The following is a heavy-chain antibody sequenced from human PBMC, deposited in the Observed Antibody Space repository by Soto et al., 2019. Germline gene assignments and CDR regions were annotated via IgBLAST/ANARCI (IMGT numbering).Heavy chain of an antibody. D-gene: IGHD5-18*01. CDR2: INNSRST. CDR3: ASGYSYGNFDY. J-gene: IGHJ4*02. CDR1: GVSFSGYY. V-gene: IGHV4-34*01. Sequence: SETLSLTCAVYGVSFSGYYWSWVRQPPGKGLEWVGEINNSRSTNYNPSLKNHVNISVDTSKNKFSLKLSSVTAADTAVYYCASGYSYGNFDYWGQGTLVTVSS.